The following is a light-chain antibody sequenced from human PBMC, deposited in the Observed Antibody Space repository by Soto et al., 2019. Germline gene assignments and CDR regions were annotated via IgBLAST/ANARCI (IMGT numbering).Light chain of an antibody. V-gene: IGKV3-20*01. CDR2: GAS. J-gene: IGKJ2*01. CDR1: QSVRTS. Sequence: EIVLTQSPATLSLSPGERATLSCRASQSVRTSLAWYQQKPGQAPRLLIYGASGRATGIPDRFSGSGSGTDFTLTISRLEPEDFAVYYCQQYPGYTFGQGTKLEIK. CDR3: QQYPGYT.